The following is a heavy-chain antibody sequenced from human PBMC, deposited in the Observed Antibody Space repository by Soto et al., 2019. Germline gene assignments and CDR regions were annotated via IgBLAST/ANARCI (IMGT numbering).Heavy chain of an antibody. CDR2: IYYSGST. V-gene: IGHV4-39*06. CDR3: ASRKSSPYFDY. D-gene: IGHD3-10*01. Sequence: PSETLSLTCTVPGGSITSSSYYWGWIRQPPGKGLEWIGNIYYSGSTYYNPSLKSRATTSVDTSKKQFPLKLSSVTAADTAVYYCASRKSSPYFDYWGQGTLVTVSS. CDR1: GGSITSSSYY. J-gene: IGHJ4*02.